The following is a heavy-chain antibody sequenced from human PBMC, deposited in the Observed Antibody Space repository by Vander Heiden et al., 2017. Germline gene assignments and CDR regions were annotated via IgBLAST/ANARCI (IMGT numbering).Heavy chain of an antibody. Sequence: EVQLVESGGGLVQPGGSLRLSCAASGFTFSSYWMSWLRQATGKGLEWVANIKQDGREKYYVDSVKGRFTISRDNAKNSLYLQMNSLRAEDTAVYYCAGGWVPAVAYYYYYGMDVWGQGTTVTVSS. D-gene: IGHD2-2*01. V-gene: IGHV3-7*04. CDR1: GFTFSSYW. CDR2: IKQDGREK. CDR3: AGGWVPAVAYYYYYGMDV. J-gene: IGHJ6*02.